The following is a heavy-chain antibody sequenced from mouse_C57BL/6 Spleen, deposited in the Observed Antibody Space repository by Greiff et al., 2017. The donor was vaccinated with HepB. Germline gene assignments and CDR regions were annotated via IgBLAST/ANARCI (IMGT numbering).Heavy chain of an antibody. V-gene: IGHV1-22*01. D-gene: IGHD2-3*01. Sequence: EVKLMESGPELVKPGASVKMSCKASGYTFTDYNMHWVKQSHGKSLEWIGYINPNNGGTSYNQKFKGKATLTVNKSSSTAYMELRSLTSEDSAVYYCARDGYYDAWFAYWGQGTLVTVSA. CDR3: ARDGYYDAWFAY. CDR1: GYTFTDYN. CDR2: INPNNGGT. J-gene: IGHJ3*01.